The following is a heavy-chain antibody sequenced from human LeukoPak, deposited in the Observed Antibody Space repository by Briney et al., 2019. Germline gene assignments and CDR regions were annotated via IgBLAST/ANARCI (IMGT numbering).Heavy chain of an antibody. J-gene: IGHJ4*02. CDR2: INPNSGGT. CDR1: GYTFTSYY. CDR3: ARGDGSGFLNDY. Sequence: ASVKVSCKASGYTFTSYYMHWVRQAPGQGLEWMGWINPNSGGTNYAQKFQGRVTMTRDTSISTAYMELSRLRSDDTAVYYCARGDGSGFLNDYWGQGTLVTVSS. D-gene: IGHD3-10*01. V-gene: IGHV1-2*02.